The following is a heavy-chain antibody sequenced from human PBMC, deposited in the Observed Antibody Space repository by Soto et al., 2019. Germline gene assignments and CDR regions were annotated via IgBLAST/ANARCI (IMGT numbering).Heavy chain of an antibody. CDR1: GFTVSNNY. CDR3: APDPGGGGY. D-gene: IGHD3-10*01. V-gene: IGHV3-53*01. Sequence: EVQLVESGGGLIQPGGSLRLSCAVSGFTVSNNYMSWVRQAPGKGLGGVSVIYSGGYTAYGDSVKGRFTISRDNSKNPLTLQVKSVRARDPHWVSCAPDPGGGGYWGQGTLVTVSS. J-gene: IGHJ4*02. CDR2: IYSGGYT.